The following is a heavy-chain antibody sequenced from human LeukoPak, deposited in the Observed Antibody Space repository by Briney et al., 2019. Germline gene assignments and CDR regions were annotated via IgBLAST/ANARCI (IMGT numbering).Heavy chain of an antibody. V-gene: IGHV1-18*04. CDR3: ARVARYSYGYIDY. Sequence: ASVKVSCKASGYTFTSYGISWVRQAPGQGLEWMGWISAYNGYTNYAQRLQGRVTMTTDTPTSTAYMELRSLSSDDAAVYYCARVARYSYGYIDYWGQGTLVTVSS. J-gene: IGHJ4*02. D-gene: IGHD5-18*01. CDR2: ISAYNGYT. CDR1: GYTFTSYG.